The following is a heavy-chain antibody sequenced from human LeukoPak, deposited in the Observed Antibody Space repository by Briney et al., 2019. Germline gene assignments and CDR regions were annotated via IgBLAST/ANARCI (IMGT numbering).Heavy chain of an antibody. CDR3: ARQDGYCSSTSCTGYFDS. Sequence: PSETLSLTCTVSGGSISSSNYYWGWIRQPPGQGLEWLGNIYYSGSTYYDPSLKSRVTISVDTSKNQFSLKLSSVTATDTAVYYCARQDGYCSSTSCTGYFDSWGQGTLVTVSS. CDR1: GGSISSSNYY. CDR2: IYYSGST. D-gene: IGHD2-2*03. V-gene: IGHV4-39*01. J-gene: IGHJ4*02.